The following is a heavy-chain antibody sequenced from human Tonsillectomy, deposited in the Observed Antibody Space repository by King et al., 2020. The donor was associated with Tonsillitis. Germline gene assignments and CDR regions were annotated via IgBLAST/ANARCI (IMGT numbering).Heavy chain of an antibody. J-gene: IGHJ6*02. D-gene: IGHD5-12*01. CDR1: GYTFTSHE. CDR2: MNPNSGST. V-gene: IGHV1-8*01. CDR3: ARQFLNSGHYYYYGLDV. Sequence: VQLVESGAEVKKPGASVKVSCEASGYTFTSHEITWVRHVTGQGLVYMGWMNPNSGSTGYAQKFQGRVTMTRDTSISTAYMELSSLRSEDTAVYYCARQFLNSGHYYYYGLDVWGQGTTVIVSS.